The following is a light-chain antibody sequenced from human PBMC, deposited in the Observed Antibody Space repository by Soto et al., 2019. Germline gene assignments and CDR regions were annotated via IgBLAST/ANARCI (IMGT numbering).Light chain of an antibody. CDR3: QQYNNWPPIT. V-gene: IGKV3-15*01. CDR1: QSVSSN. J-gene: IGKJ5*01. CDR2: GAS. Sequence: EIVMTQSPATLSVSPGERATLSCRASQSVSSNLAWYQQKPGQAPRLLIYGASTRATGIPARFSGSGSGTEFILPISSLQSEDLAVYYCQQYNNWPPITFGQGTKLEIK.